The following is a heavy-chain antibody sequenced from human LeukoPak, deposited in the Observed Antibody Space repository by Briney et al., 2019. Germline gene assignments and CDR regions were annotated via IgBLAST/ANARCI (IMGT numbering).Heavy chain of an antibody. CDR2: VNPNSGDT. CDR3: ARASGSYWWFDS. J-gene: IGHJ5*01. D-gene: IGHD1-26*01. Sequence: ASVKVSCKASVYTFTGYYLHWVRQAPGQGPEWMGCVNPNSGDTNYAQKLQGSVTMTRDTSISTVYMGLSRLRSDDTAVYYCARASGSYWWFDSWGQGTLVTVSS. CDR1: VYTFTGYY. V-gene: IGHV1-2*02.